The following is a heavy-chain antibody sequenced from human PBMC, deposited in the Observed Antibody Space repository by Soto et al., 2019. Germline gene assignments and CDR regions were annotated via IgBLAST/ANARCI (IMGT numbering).Heavy chain of an antibody. V-gene: IGHV4-39*01. D-gene: IGHD2-21*02. CDR1: GCSISIVSCY. CDR2: IYYSGST. CDR3: ARRNTALYGMDV. J-gene: IGHJ6*02. Sequence: SEALSLTCTVSGCSISIVSCYWGWIRQPPGKGLEWIGSIYYSGSTYYNPSLKIRVTISLDTSKNQFSLKLSSVTAADTAVYYCARRNTALYGMDVWGQGTTVTVSS.